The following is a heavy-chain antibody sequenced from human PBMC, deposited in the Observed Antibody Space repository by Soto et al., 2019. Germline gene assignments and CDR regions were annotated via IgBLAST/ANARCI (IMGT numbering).Heavy chain of an antibody. D-gene: IGHD1-1*01. CDR2: ITVYNGNT. V-gene: IGHV1-18*01. CDR1: GYSFTSYG. Sequence: ASVKVSGKACGYSFTSYGISWVRQAPGQGLEWMGWITVYNGNTNYAQKFQGRVTMTTDKSPSTAYMELRSLRSEETALYYCARDGIPPVGPAPWGQGTLVTVSS. CDR3: ARDGIPPVGPAP. J-gene: IGHJ5*02.